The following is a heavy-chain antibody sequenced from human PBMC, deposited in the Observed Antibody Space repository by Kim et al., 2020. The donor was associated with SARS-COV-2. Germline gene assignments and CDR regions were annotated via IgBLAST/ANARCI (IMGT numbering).Heavy chain of an antibody. V-gene: IGHV5-51*01. J-gene: IGHJ2*01. CDR3: ARRKEDVWYFDL. Sequence: RYSPSFQGQVTISADKSINTAYLQWSSLKASDTAMYYCARRKEDVWYFDLWGRGTLVTVSS.